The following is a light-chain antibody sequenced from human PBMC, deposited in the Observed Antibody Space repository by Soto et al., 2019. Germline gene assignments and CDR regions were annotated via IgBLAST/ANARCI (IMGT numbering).Light chain of an antibody. V-gene: IGKV1-5*03. Sequence: DIPMTQSPSTLSASVGDRVTITCRASQSISSWLAWYQQKPGKAPKLPIFKASSLASGVPSRFSGSGSGTEFTLTISSLQPDDFATYYCQQYNSYPYTFGQGNRLEIK. CDR2: KAS. J-gene: IGKJ2*01. CDR1: QSISSW. CDR3: QQYNSYPYT.